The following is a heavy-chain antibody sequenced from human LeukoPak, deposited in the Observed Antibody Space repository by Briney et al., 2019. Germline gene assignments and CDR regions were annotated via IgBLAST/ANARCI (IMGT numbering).Heavy chain of an antibody. CDR1: GYTFTSYG. D-gene: IGHD2-2*02. V-gene: IGHV1-18*01. J-gene: IGHJ5*02. CDR2: NSAYNDNT. Sequence: GASVKASCKASGYTFTSYGIGWVRQAPGQGLEWKGWNSAYNDNTNYAQRLQGRVTMITATSTSTAYMELRSLRSDDTAVDYCARLGGYCSSTSCDKAWFDPWGQGTLVTVSS. CDR3: ARLGGYCSSTSCDKAWFDP.